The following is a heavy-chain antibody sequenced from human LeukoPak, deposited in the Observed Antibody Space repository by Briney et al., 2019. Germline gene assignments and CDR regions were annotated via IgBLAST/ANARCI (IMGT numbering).Heavy chain of an antibody. Sequence: SVKVSCKASGGTFNNPAISWVRQAPGQGLEWLGGIMPLFGTAGYAQKFQGRVTITKDESTRTVFLELTSLTSDDTAVYYCARDVHGDYGSGWFDPWGQGTLVSVSS. CDR1: GGTFNNPA. D-gene: IGHD4-17*01. CDR2: IMPLFGTA. CDR3: ARDVHGDYGSGWFDP. V-gene: IGHV1-69*05. J-gene: IGHJ5*02.